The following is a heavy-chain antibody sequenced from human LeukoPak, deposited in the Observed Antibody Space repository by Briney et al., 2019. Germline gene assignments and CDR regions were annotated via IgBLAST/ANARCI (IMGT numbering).Heavy chain of an antibody. V-gene: IGHV4-59*01. CDR2: IYYSGST. CDR3: ARHGNEESGTIFSPPGDYMDV. Sequence: SETLSLTCTVSGGSISSYYWSWIRQPPGKGLEWIGYIYYSGSTNYNPSLKSRVTISVDTSKNQFSLKLSSVTAADTAVYYCARHGNEESGTIFSPPGDYMDVWGKGTTVTVSS. CDR1: GGSISSYY. J-gene: IGHJ6*03. D-gene: IGHD3-3*01.